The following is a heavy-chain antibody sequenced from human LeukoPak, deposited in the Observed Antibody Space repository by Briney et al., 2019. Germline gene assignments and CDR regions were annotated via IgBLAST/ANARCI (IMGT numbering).Heavy chain of an antibody. CDR2: IKSKTDGGTT. CDR1: GFTFSNAW. J-gene: IGHJ4*02. V-gene: IGHV3-15*01. D-gene: IGHD1-1*01. CDR3: TTDLRVGLDNTGY. Sequence: GGSLRLSCAASGFTFSNAWMSWVRQAPVKGLEWVGRIKSKTDGGTTDYAAPVKGRFTISRDDSKTKMYMQMTSLKTADTAVYYCTTDLRVGLDNTGYWGQGTLVTVSS.